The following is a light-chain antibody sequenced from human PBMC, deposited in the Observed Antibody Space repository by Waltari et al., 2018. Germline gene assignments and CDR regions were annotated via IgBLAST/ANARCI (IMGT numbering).Light chain of an antibody. J-gene: IGKJ1*01. V-gene: IGKV3-15*01. CDR1: QSVSSN. CDR2: GAS. Sequence: EIVLTQSPATLSVSPGERATLSCRASQSVSSNLAWYQQKPGQAPRLLIYGASTRATGIPARFSGSGSGREFTLTISSMQSEDFAVYYWQQYNNWPPGFGQGTKVEIK. CDR3: QQYNNWPPG.